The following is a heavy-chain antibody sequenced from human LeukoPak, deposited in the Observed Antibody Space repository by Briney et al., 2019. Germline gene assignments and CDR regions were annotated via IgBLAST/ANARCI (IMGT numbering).Heavy chain of an antibody. CDR1: GFTFSSYG. Sequence: GGSLRLSCAASGFTFSSYGMSWVRQAPGTGLEWVAFIRSDGSNKNYADSVKGRFTISRDNSENTLYLQMNSLRPDDTAVYYCAKDYSKTSYYGSGTYYRPNWFDPWGQGTLVTVSS. V-gene: IGHV3-30*02. D-gene: IGHD3-10*01. CDR3: AKDYSKTSYYGSGTYYRPNWFDP. J-gene: IGHJ5*02. CDR2: IRSDGSNK.